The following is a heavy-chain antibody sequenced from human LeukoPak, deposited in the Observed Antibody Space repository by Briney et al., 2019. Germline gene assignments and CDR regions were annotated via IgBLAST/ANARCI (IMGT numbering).Heavy chain of an antibody. D-gene: IGHD2-15*01. CDR1: GVTFSSYA. V-gene: IGHV3-23*01. Sequence: GGSLRLSCAASGVTFSSYAMNWVRQGPGKGLEWVSAINPGGGSTYYADSVKGRFTISRDNAKNSLYLQMNSLRAEDTAVYYCAREVAVVAASDYWGQGTLVTVSS. CDR3: AREVAVVAASDY. J-gene: IGHJ4*02. CDR2: INPGGGST.